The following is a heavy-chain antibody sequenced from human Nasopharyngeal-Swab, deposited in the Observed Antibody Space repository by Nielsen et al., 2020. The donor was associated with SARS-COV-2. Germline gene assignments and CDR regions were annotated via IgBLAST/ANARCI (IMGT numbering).Heavy chain of an antibody. V-gene: IGHV5-51*01. CDR3: GTQYADYRY. D-gene: IGHD4-17*01. CDR1: GYSFTNYW. J-gene: IGHJ4*02. Sequence: GESLKISCKGSGYSFTNYWIGWVRQMPGKGLEWVGIIYPGDSQVRYSPSFQGQVTISADKSINTAYLQWSSLRASDTAMYYCGTQYADYRYWGQGTLVTVSS. CDR2: IYPGDSQV.